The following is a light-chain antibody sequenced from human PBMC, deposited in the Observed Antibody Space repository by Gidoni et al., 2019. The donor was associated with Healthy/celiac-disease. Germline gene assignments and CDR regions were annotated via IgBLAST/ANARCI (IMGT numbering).Light chain of an antibody. J-gene: IGLJ1*01. CDR3: SSYAGSNNV. Sequence: QSALTQPPSASGSTGQSVTISCTGTSSDVGGYNYVSWYQQHPRTAPKLMIYEVSKRPSGVPYRFSGSKSGNTASLPVSGLQAEDEADYYCSSYAGSNNVFGTGTKVTVL. CDR2: EVS. CDR1: SSDVGGYNY. V-gene: IGLV2-8*01.